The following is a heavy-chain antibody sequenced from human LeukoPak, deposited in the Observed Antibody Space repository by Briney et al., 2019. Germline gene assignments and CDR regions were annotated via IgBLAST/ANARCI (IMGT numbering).Heavy chain of an antibody. V-gene: IGHV3-23*01. Sequence: PGGSLRLSCAASGFTFSDYAMSWVRQAPGKGLEWLSVISGGSSGSTYYADSVTGRFTVSRDNSKNTVDLQMNSLRAEDTAVYYCARAESLWVGRAIDNDYWGQGTLVTVSS. D-gene: IGHD2-21*01. CDR1: GFTFSDYA. J-gene: IGHJ4*02. CDR3: ARAESLWVGRAIDNDY. CDR2: ISGGSSGST.